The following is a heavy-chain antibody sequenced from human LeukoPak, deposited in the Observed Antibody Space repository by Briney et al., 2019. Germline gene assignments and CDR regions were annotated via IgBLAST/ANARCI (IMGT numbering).Heavy chain of an antibody. Sequence: ASVKVSCQASGGTFSSYAISWVRQAPGQGLEWMGGIIPIFGTANYAQKFQGRVTITADESTSTAYMELSSLRSEDTAVYYCARVLRYFDWLLAAGAFDIWGQGTMVTVSS. CDR1: GGTFSSYA. CDR2: IIPIFGTA. CDR3: ARVLRYFDWLLAAGAFDI. D-gene: IGHD3-9*01. J-gene: IGHJ3*02. V-gene: IGHV1-69*13.